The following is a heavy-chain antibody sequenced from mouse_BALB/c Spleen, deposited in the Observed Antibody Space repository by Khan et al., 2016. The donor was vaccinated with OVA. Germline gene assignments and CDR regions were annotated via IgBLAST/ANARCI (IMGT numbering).Heavy chain of an antibody. CDR2: IYPGSNNT. CDR1: GYTFTDYN. CDR3: AREWGAWFPY. J-gene: IGHJ3*01. V-gene: IGHV1-77*01. Sequence: VQLQQSGAELARPGASVKLSCKASGYTFTDYNINWVKQRTGQGLEWIGEIYPGSNNTYYNEKFKGKATLTADKSSSTAYMQLSSLTSEDSAGYCCAREWGAWFPYWGQGTLVTVSA.